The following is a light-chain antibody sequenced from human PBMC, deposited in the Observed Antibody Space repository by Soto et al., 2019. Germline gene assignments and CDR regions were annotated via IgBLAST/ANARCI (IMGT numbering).Light chain of an antibody. V-gene: IGKV3-11*01. J-gene: IGKJ4*01. CDR2: DAS. CDR3: LQDYNYPLT. Sequence: EIVLTQSPATLSLSPGETATLSCRASQSISNYLAWYQHKPGQAPRLLIFDASNRATGIPARFSGSGSGTDFTLTISSLQPEDFATYYCLQDYNYPLTFGGGTKVDIK. CDR1: QSISNY.